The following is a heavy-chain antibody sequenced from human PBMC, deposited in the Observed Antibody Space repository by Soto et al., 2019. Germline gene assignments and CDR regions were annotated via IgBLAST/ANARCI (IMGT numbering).Heavy chain of an antibody. CDR3: ARDRVESGYPEYFQH. D-gene: IGHD3-22*01. CDR1: GFTVSSNY. CDR2: IYSGGST. J-gene: IGHJ1*01. V-gene: IGHV3-53*01. Sequence: EVQLVESGGGLIQPGGSLRLSCAASGFTVSSNYMSWVRQAPGKGLEWVSVIYSGGSTYYADSVKGRFTISRDNSKNTLYLQMNSLRAEDTAVDYCARDRVESGYPEYFQHWGHGTLVTVSS.